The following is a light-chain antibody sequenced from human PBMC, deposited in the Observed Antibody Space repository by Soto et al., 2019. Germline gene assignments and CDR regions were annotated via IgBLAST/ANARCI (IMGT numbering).Light chain of an antibody. CDR2: DAS. CDR1: QSISTW. J-gene: IGKJ4*01. CDR3: QQYNSYPLT. V-gene: IGKV1-5*01. Sequence: DIQMTQSPSTLSASVGDRVTVTCRASQSISTWLAWYQQKPGKAPKLMIYDASSLESGVPSRFSGSGSGTEFTLTISSLQPDDFTTYYCQQYNSYPLTFGGGTKVEIK.